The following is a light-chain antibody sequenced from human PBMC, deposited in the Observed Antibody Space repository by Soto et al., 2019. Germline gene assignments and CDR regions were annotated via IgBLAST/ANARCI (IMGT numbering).Light chain of an antibody. J-gene: IGKJ1*01. CDR2: GAS. CDR3: RQYGSSPPT. CDR1: QSVSSSY. Sequence: EIVLTQSPGTLSLSPGERATLSCRASQSVSSSYLAWYQQKPGQAPRLLIYGASSRATGIPDRFSGSGSGTDFTLTISRLEPEDFAVYYCRQYGSSPPTFGQGTKVDI. V-gene: IGKV3-20*01.